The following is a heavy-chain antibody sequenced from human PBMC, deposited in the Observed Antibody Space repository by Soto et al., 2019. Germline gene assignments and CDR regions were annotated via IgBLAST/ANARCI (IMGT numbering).Heavy chain of an antibody. CDR3: ARTRSCSCYSAGDF. J-gene: IGHJ4*02. Sequence: GGSLRLSCVASGFTFSSYGMSWVRQAPGKGLEWVSCIYGSGGNTFYADSVKGRFTISRDKSKNTLYLQMSSLRAEATAVYYCARTRSCSCYSAGDFWGQGTLVTVSS. D-gene: IGHD2-15*01. CDR2: IYGSGGNT. V-gene: IGHV3-23*01. CDR1: GFTFSSYG.